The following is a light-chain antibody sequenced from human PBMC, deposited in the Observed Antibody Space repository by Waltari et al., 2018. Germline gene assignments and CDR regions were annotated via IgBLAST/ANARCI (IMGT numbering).Light chain of an antibody. Sequence: QSALTQPASVSGSPGQSITIPCTGTSSDVGGFNFVPWYQQHPGKAPKIMLYDVSNRPSGVSYRFSGSKSGNTASLTISGLQAEDEADYYCSSYTTSDTPIFGGGTRLTVL. CDR3: SSYTTSDTPI. V-gene: IGLV2-14*03. CDR2: DVS. J-gene: IGLJ2*01. CDR1: SSDVGGFNF.